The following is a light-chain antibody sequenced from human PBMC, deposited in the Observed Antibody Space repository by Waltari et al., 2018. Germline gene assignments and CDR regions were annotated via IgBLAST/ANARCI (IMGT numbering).Light chain of an antibody. CDR3: QQYFNTPYT. Sequence: DGVMTQSPDSLAVSLGESAPFTCKSSQSVLFNSNNTKYLAWYQQKPGQPPKLLIYWASTRESGVPDRFSGSGSGTDFALTISSLQAEDVAVYYCQQYFNTPYTFGQGTKLEIK. J-gene: IGKJ2*01. V-gene: IGKV4-1*01. CDR2: WAS. CDR1: QSVLFNSNNTKY.